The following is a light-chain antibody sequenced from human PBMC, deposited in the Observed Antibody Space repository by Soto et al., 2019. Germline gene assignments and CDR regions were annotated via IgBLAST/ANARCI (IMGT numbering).Light chain of an antibody. CDR2: GAS. Sequence: EMVLTQSPGTLSLSPGERATLSCRASQSVSSSYLAWYQQKPGQAPRLLIYGASSRATGIPDRFSGSGSGTDFTLTISRLEPEDFAVYYCQQYGSSPLGQGTKVDIK. CDR3: QQYGSSP. V-gene: IGKV3-20*01. CDR1: QSVSSSY. J-gene: IGKJ1*01.